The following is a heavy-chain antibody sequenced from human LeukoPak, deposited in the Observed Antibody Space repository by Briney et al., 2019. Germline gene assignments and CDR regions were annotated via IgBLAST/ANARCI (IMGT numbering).Heavy chain of an antibody. CDR3: ARRADYFDSSSYYY. D-gene: IGHD3-22*01. CDR2: MNPNSGNT. J-gene: IGHJ4*02. CDR1: GYSFTSYD. V-gene: IGHV1-8*01. Sequence: GASVKVSCKASGYSFTSYDVNWVRQATGQGLEWMGWMNPNSGNTGYAQKFQGRVTMTRSTSLNTAYMELSSLRSEDTAVYYCARRADYFDSSSYYYWGQGTLVTVSS.